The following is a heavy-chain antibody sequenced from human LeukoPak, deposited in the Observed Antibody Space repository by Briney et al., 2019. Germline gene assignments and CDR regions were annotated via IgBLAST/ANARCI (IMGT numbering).Heavy chain of an antibody. D-gene: IGHD4-23*01. CDR1: GFTVSSNY. CDR2: IYSGGST. J-gene: IGHJ4*02. V-gene: IGHV3-66*02. Sequence: GSLRLSCAASGFTVSSNYMSWVRQAPGKGLEWVSVIYSGGSTYYADSVKGRFTISRDNSKNTLYLQMNSLRAEDTAVYYCARGAVVTYFDYWGQGTLVTVSS. CDR3: ARGAVVTYFDY.